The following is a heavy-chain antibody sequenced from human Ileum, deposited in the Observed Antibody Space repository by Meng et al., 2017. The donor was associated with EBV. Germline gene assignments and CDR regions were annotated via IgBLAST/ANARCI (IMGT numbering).Heavy chain of an antibody. CDR1: GASVTSSGYY. CDR2: VNYNGDS. V-gene: IGHV4-61*08. CDR3: ARDLRVGGAFDY. J-gene: IGHJ4*02. Sequence: QVQLHQSGPGLVRPSETLSLTCTVAGASVTSSGYYWSWLRQSPGKGLEWLGYVNYNGDSTYNPSLKSRVTIFIDTSKKQFYLNLTSATAADTAIYYCARDLRVGGAFDYWGQGTLVTVSS. D-gene: IGHD1-26*01.